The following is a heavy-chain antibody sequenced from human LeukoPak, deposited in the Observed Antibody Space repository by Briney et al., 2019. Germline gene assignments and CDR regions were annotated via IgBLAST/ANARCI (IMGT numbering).Heavy chain of an antibody. V-gene: IGHV3-23*01. CDR2: ISGSGGST. CDR3: AKVRQEIVVVPTVYFDY. J-gene: IGHJ4*02. D-gene: IGHD2-2*01. CDR1: GFPFSSYA. Sequence: GGSLRLSCAASGFPFSSYAMSWVRQAPGKGLEWVSAISGSGGSTYYADSVKGRFTISRDNSKNTLYLQMNSLRAEDTAVYYCAKVRQEIVVVPTVYFDYWGQGTLVTVSS.